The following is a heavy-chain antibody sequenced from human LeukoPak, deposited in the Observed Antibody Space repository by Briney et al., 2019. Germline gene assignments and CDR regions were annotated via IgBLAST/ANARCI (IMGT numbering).Heavy chain of an antibody. CDR1: GFAFSNHA. D-gene: IGHD6-19*01. CDR2: ISGDGGRT. Sequence: GGSLRLSCAASGFAFSNHAMSWVRQAPGKGLEWVSGISGDGGRTWYADSVKGRFTISRDNSKNTLYLQMSSLRDEDTAVYYCAKLYSSGWLGLSSWGQGTLVTASS. V-gene: IGHV3-23*01. CDR3: AKLYSSGWLGLSS. J-gene: IGHJ5*02.